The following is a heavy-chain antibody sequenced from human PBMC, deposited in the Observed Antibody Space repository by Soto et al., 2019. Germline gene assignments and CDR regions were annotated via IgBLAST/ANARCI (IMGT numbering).Heavy chain of an antibody. V-gene: IGHV1-58*01. D-gene: IGHD5-18*01. J-gene: IGHJ4*02. CDR2: IVVGSGNT. Sequence: QMQLVQSGPEVKKPGTSVKVSCKASGFTFTSSAVQWVRQARGQRLEWIGWIVVGSGNTNYAQKFQERVTITRDMSTSTAYMDVSSLRSEDTAVYYCAALVDTAMSSFDYWGQGTLVTVSS. CDR3: AALVDTAMSSFDY. CDR1: GFTFTSSA.